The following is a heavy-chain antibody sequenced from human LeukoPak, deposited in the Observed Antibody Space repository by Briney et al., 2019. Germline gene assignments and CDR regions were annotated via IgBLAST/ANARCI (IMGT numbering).Heavy chain of an antibody. CDR3: ARVSRIAARGNYMDV. V-gene: IGHV4-39*07. J-gene: IGHJ6*03. CDR1: GGSISSSSYY. D-gene: IGHD6-6*01. Sequence: SETLSLTCTVSGGSISSSSYYWGWIRQPPGKGLEWIGSIYYSGSTYYNPSLKSRVTISVDTSKNQFSLKLSSVTAADTAVYYCARVSRIAARGNYMDVWGKGTTVTVSS. CDR2: IYYSGST.